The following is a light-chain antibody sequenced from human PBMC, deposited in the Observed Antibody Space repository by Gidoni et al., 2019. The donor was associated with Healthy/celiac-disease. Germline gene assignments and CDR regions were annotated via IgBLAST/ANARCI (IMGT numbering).Light chain of an antibody. CDR3: QQSYSTPPWT. Sequence: DIHMTQSPSSLSASVRDRVTITRRANQTITSYLNWYQQKPGKPPKRLIYAASSLQSGVPARFSGSGSGTDFTLTISSLQAEDFGAYYCQQSYSTPPWTFGQGTKVEIK. J-gene: IGKJ1*01. CDR2: AAS. V-gene: IGKV1-39*01. CDR1: QTITSY.